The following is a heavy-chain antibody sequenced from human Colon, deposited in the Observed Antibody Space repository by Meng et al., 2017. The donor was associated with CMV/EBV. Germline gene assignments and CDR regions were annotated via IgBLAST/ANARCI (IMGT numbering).Heavy chain of an antibody. J-gene: IGHJ4*02. CDR1: GFTFNTYG. V-gene: IGHV3-30*02. CDR3: AKDIPTYIIDF. Sequence: GESLKISCIASGFTFNTYGMHWVRQAPGKGLEWLTYIRGDGTNKYYADSVKGRFTVSRDNSKNTLYLQMNSLRPEDTAIYYCAKDIPTYIIDFWGQGSLVTVSS. CDR2: IRGDGTNK. D-gene: IGHD2-21*01.